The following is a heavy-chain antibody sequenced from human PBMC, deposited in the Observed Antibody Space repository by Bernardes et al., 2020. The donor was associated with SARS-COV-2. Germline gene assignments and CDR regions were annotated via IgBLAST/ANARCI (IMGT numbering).Heavy chain of an antibody. D-gene: IGHD1-26*01. V-gene: IGHV3-64D*06. CDR3: VKDVLMGATFDS. CDR2: ISSNGEST. J-gene: IGHJ4*02. CDR1: GFTFSYYA. Sequence: GWSLRLSCSASGFTFSYYAMHWVRQAPGKGLEYVSGISSNGESTYYADSVKGRFTISRDNTKNTLYLQMTSLRTEDTAVYHCVKDVLMGATFDSWGQGTLVTVSS.